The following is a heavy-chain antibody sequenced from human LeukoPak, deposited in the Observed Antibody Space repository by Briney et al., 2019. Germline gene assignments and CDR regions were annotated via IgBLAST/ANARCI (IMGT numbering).Heavy chain of an antibody. V-gene: IGHV4-59*08. J-gene: IGHJ4*02. D-gene: IGHD2/OR15-2a*01. CDR1: GASLGDYS. Sequence: NSSETLSLTCSVSGASLGDYSWSWFRQPPGKGLEWIGNIFYRGSTNYDPSFKSRVSLSMDMSKSQFSLKMTSMTAADTAVYYCATFLTGYFDYWGQGELVIVSS. CDR3: ATFLTGYFDY. CDR2: IFYRGST.